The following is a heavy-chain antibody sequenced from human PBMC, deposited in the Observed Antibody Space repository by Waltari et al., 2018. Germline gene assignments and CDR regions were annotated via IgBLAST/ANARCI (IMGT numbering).Heavy chain of an antibody. V-gene: IGHV3-11*04. CDR2: ISSNSGTAI. CDR3: ARAESYSDYDYSRLYFDW. Sequence: QVQLVESGGALVKPGGSLRLSCAASGFTLSDYYMSWNRQSPGKGLEWVSYISSNSGTAINYADSVIGRFTISRDNAKNSLYLQMNSLRVDDTAFYYCARAESYSDYDYSRLYFDWWGPGTLVTVSS. D-gene: IGHD5-12*01. J-gene: IGHJ4*02. CDR1: GFTLSDYY.